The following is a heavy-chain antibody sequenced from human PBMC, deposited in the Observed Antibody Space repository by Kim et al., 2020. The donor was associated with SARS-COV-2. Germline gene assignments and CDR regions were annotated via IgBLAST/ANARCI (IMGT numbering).Heavy chain of an antibody. J-gene: IGHJ5*02. CDR1: GFTFSSYA. D-gene: IGHD2-15*01. V-gene: IGHV3-23*01. Sequence: GGSLRLSCAASGFTFSSYAMSWVRQAPGEGLEWVSAISGSGGSTYYADSVKGRFTISRDNSKNTLYLQMNSLRAEDTAVYYCAKDGPDIVVVVAAINWFDPWGQGTLVTVSS. CDR3: AKDGPDIVVVVAAINWFDP. CDR2: ISGSGGST.